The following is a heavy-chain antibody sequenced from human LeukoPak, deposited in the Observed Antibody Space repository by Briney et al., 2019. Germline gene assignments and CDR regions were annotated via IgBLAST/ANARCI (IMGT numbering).Heavy chain of an antibody. CDR1: GGTFSSYA. Sequence: ASVKVSCKASGGTFSSYAISWVRQAPGQGLEWMGGIIPIFGTANYAQKIQGRVTITADESTSTAYMELSSLRSEDTAVYYCARHRGKTNHFDYWGQGTLVTVSS. V-gene: IGHV1-69*13. CDR2: IIPIFGTA. J-gene: IGHJ4*02. D-gene: IGHD1-14*01. CDR3: ARHRGKTNHFDY.